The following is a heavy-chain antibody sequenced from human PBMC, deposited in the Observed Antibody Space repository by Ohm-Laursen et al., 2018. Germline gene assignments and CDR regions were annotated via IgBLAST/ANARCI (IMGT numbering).Heavy chain of an antibody. CDR2: MNPNSGNT. V-gene: IGHV1-8*02. D-gene: IGHD4-23*01. CDR1: GYTFTGYY. Sequence: SSVKVSCKASGYTFTGYYMHWVRQAPGQGLEWMGWMNPNSGNTGYAQKFQGRVTMTRNTSISTAYMELSSLRSEDTAVYYCARGSNGGSLIKWGQGTLVTVSS. J-gene: IGHJ4*02. CDR3: ARGSNGGSLIK.